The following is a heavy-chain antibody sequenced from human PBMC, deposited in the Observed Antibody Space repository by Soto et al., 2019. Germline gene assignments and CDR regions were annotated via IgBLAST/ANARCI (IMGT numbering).Heavy chain of an antibody. J-gene: IGHJ4*02. D-gene: IGHD6-19*01. CDR3: AKDAQGSGWYLYFTTFDY. CDR1: GFTFSSYA. CDR2: ISGSGGST. V-gene: IGHV3-23*01. Sequence: GGSLRLSCAASGFTFSSYAMSWVRQAPGKGLEWVSAISGSGGSTYYADSVKGRFTISRDNSKNTLYLQMNSLRAEDTAVYYCAKDAQGSGWYLYFTTFDYWSQGTLVTVSS.